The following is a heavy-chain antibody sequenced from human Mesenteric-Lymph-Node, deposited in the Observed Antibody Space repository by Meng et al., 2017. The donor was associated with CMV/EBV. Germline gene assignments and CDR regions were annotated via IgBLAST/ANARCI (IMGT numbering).Heavy chain of an antibody. CDR3: AKERQLWSYYSDY. V-gene: IGHV3-33*06. J-gene: IGHJ4*02. Sequence: GESLKISCAASGFTFSSYGMHWVRQAPGKGLEWVAVMWHDGSNKYYADSVKGRFTISRDNYKSTLYLQMNSLRAEDTAVYYCAKERQLWSYYSDYWGQGTLVTVSS. CDR1: GFTFSSYG. D-gene: IGHD5-18*01. CDR2: MWHDGSNK.